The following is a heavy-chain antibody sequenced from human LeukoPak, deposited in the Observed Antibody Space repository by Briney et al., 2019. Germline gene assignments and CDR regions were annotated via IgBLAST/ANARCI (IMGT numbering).Heavy chain of an antibody. Sequence: SETLSLTCTVSAGSLENYYRSWIRQPPGKGLEWIAYINDNGHSGYNPSLESRVTISVDTASNHFSLRLRSVTAADTAVCFCARETTDYERGSFSDYWGQGILVTVSS. CDR1: AGSLENYY. V-gene: IGHV4-59*12. CDR2: INDNGHS. CDR3: ARETTDYERGSFSDY. D-gene: IGHD3-16*01. J-gene: IGHJ4*01.